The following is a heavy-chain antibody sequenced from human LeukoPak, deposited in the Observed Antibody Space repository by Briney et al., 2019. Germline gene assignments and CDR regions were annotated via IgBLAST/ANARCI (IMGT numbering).Heavy chain of an antibody. J-gene: IGHJ6*02. CDR2: IYYSGST. D-gene: IGHD5-24*01. V-gene: IGHV4-39*01. CDR3: ALHPPMATIPNNYYGMDV. CDR1: GGSISSSSYY. Sequence: SETLSLTCTVSGGSISSSSYYWGWIRQPPGKGLEWIGSIYYSGSTYYNPSLKSRVTISVDTSKNQCSLKLSSVTAADTAVYYCALHPPMATIPNNYYGMDVRGQGTTVTVSS.